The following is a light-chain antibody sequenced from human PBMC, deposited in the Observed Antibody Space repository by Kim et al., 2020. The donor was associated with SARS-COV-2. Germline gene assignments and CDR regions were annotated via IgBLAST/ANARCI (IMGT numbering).Light chain of an antibody. J-gene: IGLJ3*02. CDR1: SSDIGGFNY. CDR3: SSYTSSSTPWV. V-gene: IGLV2-14*03. Sequence: QSALTQPASVSRSPGQSITISCTGTSSDIGGFNYVSWYQHHPGKAPKLMIFDVAQRPSGVSYRFSGSKSGNTASLTISGLQAEDEADYYCSSYTSSSTPWVFGGGTQLTVL. CDR2: DVA.